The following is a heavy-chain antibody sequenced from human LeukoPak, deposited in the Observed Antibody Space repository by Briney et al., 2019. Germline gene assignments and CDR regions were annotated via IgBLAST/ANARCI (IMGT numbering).Heavy chain of an antibody. CDR2: IYHSGST. CDR3: ARTYYDFWSGYYTEAGWFDP. D-gene: IGHD3-3*01. Sequence: SQTLSLTCAVSGGSISSGGYSWSWIRQRPGKGLEWIGYIYHSGSTYYNPSLKSRVTISVDRSKNQFSLKLSSVTAADTAVYYCARTYYDFWSGYYTEAGWFDPWGQGTLVTVSS. V-gene: IGHV4-30-2*01. J-gene: IGHJ5*02. CDR1: GGSISSGGYS.